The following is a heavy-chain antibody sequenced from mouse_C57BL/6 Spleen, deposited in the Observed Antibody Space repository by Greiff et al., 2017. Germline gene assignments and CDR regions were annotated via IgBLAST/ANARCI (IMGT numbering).Heavy chain of an antibody. CDR3: ARSRYSNSSWFAY. D-gene: IGHD2-5*01. J-gene: IGHJ3*01. CDR1: GYTFTSYW. Sequence: QVQLQQPGAELVKPGASVKMSCKASGYTFTSYWITWVKQRPGQGLEWIGDIYPGSGSTNYNEKFKSKATLTVDTSSSTAYMQLSSLTSEDSAVYYCARSRYSNSSWFAYWGQGTLVTVSA. CDR2: IYPGSGST. V-gene: IGHV1-55*01.